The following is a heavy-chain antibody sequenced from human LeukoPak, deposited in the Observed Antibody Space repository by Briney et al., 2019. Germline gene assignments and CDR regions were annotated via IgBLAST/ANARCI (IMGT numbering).Heavy chain of an antibody. D-gene: IGHD6-19*01. Sequence: PGGSLRLSCAASGFTFSDYSMNWVRQAPGEGLEWVSSISSSSTYIYYADSVKGRFNIYRDNAKNSLYLQMNSLRAEDTAVYYCAREQGYSSGWYPNSFDYWGQGALVTVSS. CDR1: GFTFSDYS. CDR3: AREQGYSSGWYPNSFDY. J-gene: IGHJ4*02. CDR2: ISSSSTYI. V-gene: IGHV3-21*03.